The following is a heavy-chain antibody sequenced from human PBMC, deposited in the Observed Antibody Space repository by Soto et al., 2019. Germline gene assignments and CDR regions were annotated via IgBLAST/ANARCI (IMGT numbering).Heavy chain of an antibody. CDR3: ARDSCSNGVCLYFDY. J-gene: IGHJ4*02. D-gene: IGHD2-8*01. V-gene: IGHV1-46*01. CDR2: INPSGGST. Sequence: GASVKVSFKESGYTFTSYYLHWVGQAPGQGLEWMGIINPSGGSTSYAQKFQGRVTMTRDTSTSTVYMELSSLRSEDTAVYYCARDSCSNGVCLYFDYWGQGTLVTVSS. CDR1: GYTFTSYY.